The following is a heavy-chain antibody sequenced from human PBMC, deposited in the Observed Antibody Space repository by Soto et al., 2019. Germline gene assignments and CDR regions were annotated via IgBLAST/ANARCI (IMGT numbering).Heavy chain of an antibody. J-gene: IGHJ6*02. Sequence: SETLSLTCAVSGGSISSSNWWSWVRQPPGKGLEWIGEIYHSGSTNYNPSPKSRVTISVDKSKNQFSLKLSSVTAADTAVYHCAREDKGYCSGGRCQGGMDVWGQGTTVTVSS. V-gene: IGHV4-4*02. CDR2: IYHSGST. CDR3: AREDKGYCSGGRCQGGMDV. CDR1: GGSISSSNW. D-gene: IGHD2-15*01.